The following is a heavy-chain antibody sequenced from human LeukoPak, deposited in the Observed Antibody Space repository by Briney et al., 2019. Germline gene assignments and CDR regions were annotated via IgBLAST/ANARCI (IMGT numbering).Heavy chain of an antibody. CDR1: GGSFSGYY. CDR2: INHSGST. D-gene: IGHD2-21*02. CDR3: ARANVVTAIDY. V-gene: IGHV4-34*01. Sequence: SETLSLTCAVYGGSFSGYYWSRIRQPPGKGLEWIGEINHSGSTNYNPSLKSRVTISVDTSKNQFSLKVSSVTAADTAVYYCARANVVTAIDYWGQGTLVTVSS. J-gene: IGHJ4*02.